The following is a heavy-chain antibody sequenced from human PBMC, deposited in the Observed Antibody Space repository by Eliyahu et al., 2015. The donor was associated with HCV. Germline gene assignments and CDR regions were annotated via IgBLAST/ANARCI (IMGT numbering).Heavy chain of an antibody. J-gene: IGHJ4*02. V-gene: IGHV3-53*01. CDR2: IYSGGGT. D-gene: IGHD3-3*01. CDR1: GFXVXSNY. Sequence: EVLLVESGGGLIQPGGSLXLSCAXSGFXVXSNYXXWVRQAPGKGLEWVSVIYSGGGTYYADSVKGRFTISRDNSKNTVYLQMNSLRAEDTAVYYCARGSGIRFLEWLFTYWGQGTLVTVSS. CDR3: ARGSGIRFLEWLFTY.